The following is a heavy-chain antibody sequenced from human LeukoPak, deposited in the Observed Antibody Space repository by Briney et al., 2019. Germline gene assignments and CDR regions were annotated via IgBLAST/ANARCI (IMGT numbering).Heavy chain of an antibody. J-gene: IGHJ6*02. D-gene: IGHD1-26*01. CDR3: ARDLRMNEWVPSYYYYYYGMDV. CDR2: TSSSGSTI. Sequence: PGGSLRLSCAASGFTFSSYEMNWIRQAPGKGLEWVSYTSSSGSTIYYADSVKGRFTISRDNAKNSLYLQMNSLRAEDTAVYYCARDLRMNEWVPSYYYYYYGMDVWGQGTTVTVSS. CDR1: GFTFSSYE. V-gene: IGHV3-48*03.